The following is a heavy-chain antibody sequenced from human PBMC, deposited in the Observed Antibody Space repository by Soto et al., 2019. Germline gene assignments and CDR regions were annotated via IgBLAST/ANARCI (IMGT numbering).Heavy chain of an antibody. Sequence: PGESLKISCKGSGYSFTSYWIGWVRQMPGKGLEWMGIIYPGDSDTRYSPCFQGQVTISADKSISTAYLQWSSLKASDTAIYYCARLGRTGTIFGVVNHWFDPWGQGTLVTVSS. D-gene: IGHD3-3*01. CDR1: GYSFTSYW. J-gene: IGHJ5*02. CDR3: ARLGRTGTIFGVVNHWFDP. CDR2: IYPGDSDT. V-gene: IGHV5-51*01.